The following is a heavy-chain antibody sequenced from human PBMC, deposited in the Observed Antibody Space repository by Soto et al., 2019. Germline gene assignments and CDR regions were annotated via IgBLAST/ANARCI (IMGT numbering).Heavy chain of an antibody. CDR3: ARNTVSAAGADYYGLDI. Sequence: GGSLRLSCAASGFTFSDYYMSWIRQAPGKGLEWISYISSGATIYYADSVKGRFTISRDNAKNSLYLQMNSLRADDTAVYYCARNTVSAAGADYYGLDIWGQGTTVTVSS. CDR1: GFTFSDYY. J-gene: IGHJ6*02. CDR2: ISSGATI. D-gene: IGHD6-13*01. V-gene: IGHV3-11*01.